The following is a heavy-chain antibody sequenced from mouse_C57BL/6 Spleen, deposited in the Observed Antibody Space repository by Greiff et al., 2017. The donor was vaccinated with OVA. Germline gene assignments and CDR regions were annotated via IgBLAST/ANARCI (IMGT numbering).Heavy chain of an antibody. CDR3: SRDDGSSYGWYFDV. J-gene: IGHJ1*03. D-gene: IGHD1-1*01. CDR2: INPSTGGT. V-gene: IGHV1-42*01. CDR1: GYSFTGYY. Sequence: VQLQQSGPELVKPGASVKISCKASGYSFTGYYMNWVKQSPEKSLEWIGEINPSTGGTTYNQKFKAKATLTVDKSSSTAYMQLKSLTSADSAVYYCSRDDGSSYGWYFDVWGTGTTVTVSS.